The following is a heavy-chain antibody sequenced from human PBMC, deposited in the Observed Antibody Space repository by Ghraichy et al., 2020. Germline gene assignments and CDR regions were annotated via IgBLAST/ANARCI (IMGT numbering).Heavy chain of an antibody. Sequence: LSLTCAASGFTFSNAWMSWVRQAPGKGLEWVGRIKSKTDGGTTDYAAPVKGRFTISRDDSKNTLYLQMNSLKTEDTAVYYCTTVSEWELHDYWGQGTLVTVSS. V-gene: IGHV3-15*01. CDR1: GFTFSNAW. CDR3: TTVSEWELHDY. CDR2: IKSKTDGGTT. D-gene: IGHD1-26*01. J-gene: IGHJ4*02.